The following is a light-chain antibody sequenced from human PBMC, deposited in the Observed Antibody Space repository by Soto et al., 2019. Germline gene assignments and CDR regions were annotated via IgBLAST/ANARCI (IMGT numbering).Light chain of an antibody. V-gene: IGLV1-44*01. J-gene: IGLJ3*02. CDR2: SNN. CDR1: RSNIGRNT. Sequence: QSVVTQPPSASGTPGQRVAISCSGGRSNIGRNTVNWYQQLPGTAPKLLIFSNNQRPSGVPDRFSGSKSDTSASLAISGLQSEDEGDYYCSSYSSTSTPWVFGGGTKLTVL. CDR3: SSYSSTSTPWV.